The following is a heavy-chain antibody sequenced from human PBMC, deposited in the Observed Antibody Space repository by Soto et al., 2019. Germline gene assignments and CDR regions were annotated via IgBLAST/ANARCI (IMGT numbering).Heavy chain of an antibody. Sequence: SETLSLTCAVSGYSISSGYYWGWIRQPPGKGLEWIGSIYHSGSTYYNPSLKSRVTISVDTSKNQFSLKLSSVTAADTAVYYCAREASDFRTHERTNYGDDWGKGTLVTVS. D-gene: IGHD3-3*01. CDR1: GYSISSGYY. CDR3: AREASDFRTHERTNYGDD. J-gene: IGHJ4*02. V-gene: IGHV4-38-2*02. CDR2: IYHSGST.